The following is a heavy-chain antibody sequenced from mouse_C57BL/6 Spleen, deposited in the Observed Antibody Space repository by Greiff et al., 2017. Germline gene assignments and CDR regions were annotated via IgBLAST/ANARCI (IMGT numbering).Heavy chain of an antibody. D-gene: IGHD1-1*01. CDR1: GYSFTDYN. J-gene: IGHJ2*01. V-gene: IGHV1-39*01. Sequence: EVQLVESGPELVKPGASVKISCKASGYSFTDYNMNWVKQSNGKSLEWIGVINPNYGTTSYNQKFKGKATLTVDQSSSTAYMQLNSLTSEDSAVYYCARGVITTVVEYYFDYWGQGTTLTVSS. CDR3: ARGVITTVVEYYFDY. CDR2: INPNYGTT.